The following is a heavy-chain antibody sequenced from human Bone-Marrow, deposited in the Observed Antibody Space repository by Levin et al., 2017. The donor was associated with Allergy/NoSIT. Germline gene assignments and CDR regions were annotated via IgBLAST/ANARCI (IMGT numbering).Heavy chain of an antibody. CDR3: ARQLPDSGHSRYVDV. CDR1: GASITSSSYY. J-gene: IGHJ6*03. CDR2: IHYSGKA. D-gene: IGHD2-15*01. Sequence: SETLSLTCTVTGASITSSSYYWGWVRQPPGTGLQWIASIHYSGKAHYNPSLKSRVTISEDTSKNQFSLNLSSVTAADTAVYHCARQLPDSGHSRYVDVWGKGTTVTVSS. V-gene: IGHV4-39*01.